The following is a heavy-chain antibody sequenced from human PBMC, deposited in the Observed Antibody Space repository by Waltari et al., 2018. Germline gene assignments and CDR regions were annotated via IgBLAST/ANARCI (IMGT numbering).Heavy chain of an antibody. Sequence: EVQLLESGGGLTQPGGSLRLSCAASAFTFSSFAMSWVRQAPEKGLEWVSGITNSGSTTYYADSVKGRFTISRDNAKNSLYLQMNSLRAEDTAVYYCAREAYSSSFLLDYWGQGTLVTVSS. CDR1: AFTFSSFA. J-gene: IGHJ4*02. CDR2: ITNSGSTT. CDR3: AREAYSSSFLLDY. V-gene: IGHV3-23*05. D-gene: IGHD6-13*01.